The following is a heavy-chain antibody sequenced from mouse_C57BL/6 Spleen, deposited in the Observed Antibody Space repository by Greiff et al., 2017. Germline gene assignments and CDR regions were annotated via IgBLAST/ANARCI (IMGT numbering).Heavy chain of an antibody. CDR3: ARGGDAMDY. J-gene: IGHJ4*01. Sequence: QVQLQQSGAELAKPGASVKLSCKASGYTFTSYWMHWVKQRPGQGLEWIGYINPSSGYTKSNQKFEDKATLTVAKSSSTAYMQLRSLTYEDSAVYYYARGGDAMDYWGQGTSVTVAS. CDR2: INPSSGYT. V-gene: IGHV1-7*01. CDR1: GYTFTSYW.